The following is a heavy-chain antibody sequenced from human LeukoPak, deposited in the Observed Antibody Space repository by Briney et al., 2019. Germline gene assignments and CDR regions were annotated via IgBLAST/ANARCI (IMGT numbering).Heavy chain of an antibody. D-gene: IGHD6-19*01. J-gene: IGHJ6*03. CDR1: GGSFSGYY. Sequence: PSETLSLTGAVYGGSFSGYYWSWIRQPPGKGLEWIGEINHSGSTNYNPSLKSRVTISVDTSKNQFSLKLSSVTAADTAVYYCARGGGWYGSYYYYYMDVWGKGTTVTVSS. V-gene: IGHV4-34*01. CDR3: ARGGGWYGSYYYYYMDV. CDR2: INHSGST.